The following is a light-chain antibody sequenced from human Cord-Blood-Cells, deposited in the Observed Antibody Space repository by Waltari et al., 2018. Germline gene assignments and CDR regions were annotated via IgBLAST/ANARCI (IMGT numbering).Light chain of an antibody. CDR2: EVS. J-gene: IGLJ2*01. CDR1: ISDVGGDYY. V-gene: IGLV2-8*01. Sequence: QSALPQPHSPSRSPGQSVTISCTGTISDVGGDYYVSWFQQHPGKAPKLRIYEVSTLPSGVPDRFSGSKSGNTASLTVSGLQAEDEADYYCSSYAGSNNWVFGGGTKLTVL. CDR3: SSYAGSNNWV.